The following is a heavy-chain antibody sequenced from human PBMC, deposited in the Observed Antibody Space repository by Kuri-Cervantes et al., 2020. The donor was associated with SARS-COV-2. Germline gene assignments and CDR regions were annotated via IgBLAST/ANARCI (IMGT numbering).Heavy chain of an antibody. CDR2: IYYSGST. CDR1: GASVSSSNYF. V-gene: IGHV4-39*07. Sequence: SETLSLTCTVSGASVSSSNYFWGWVRQPPGKGLEWIGSIYYSGSTYYNPSLKSRVTISVDTSKNQFSLKLSSVTAADTAVYYCARVTTIFRDAFDIWGQGTMVTVSS. J-gene: IGHJ3*02. D-gene: IGHD3-3*01. CDR3: ARVTTIFRDAFDI.